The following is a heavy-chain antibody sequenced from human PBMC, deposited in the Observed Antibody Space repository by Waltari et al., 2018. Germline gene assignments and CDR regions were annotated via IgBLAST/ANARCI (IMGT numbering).Heavy chain of an antibody. CDR1: GYTFVTYA. Sequence: QVQLVQSGSELKRPGASVKVSCKASGYTFVTYAFHWVRQAPGQGLEWMGWIHTNTGKPTYAQGFTGRFVFSMDTSVSTAYLQINSLDAEDTAVYYCARSHYYDTLGYYDYWGQGTLVTVSS. CDR3: ARSHYYDTLGYYDY. CDR2: IHTNTGKP. J-gene: IGHJ4*02. D-gene: IGHD3-22*01. V-gene: IGHV7-4-1*02.